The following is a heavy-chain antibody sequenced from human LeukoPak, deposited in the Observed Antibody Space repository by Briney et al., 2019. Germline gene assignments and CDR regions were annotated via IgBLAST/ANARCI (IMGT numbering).Heavy chain of an antibody. CDR3: TRYDYGSYAFDY. CDR2: IRSKAYGGTT. D-gene: IGHD4-17*01. V-gene: IGHV3-49*03. J-gene: IGHJ4*02. CDR1: GFTFGDYA. Sequence: GGSLRLSCTASGFTFGDYAMSWFRRAPGKGLEWVGFIRSKAYGGTTEYAASVKGRFAISRDDSKSIAYLQMNSLKMEDTAVYYCTRYDYGSYAFDYWGQGTLVTVSS.